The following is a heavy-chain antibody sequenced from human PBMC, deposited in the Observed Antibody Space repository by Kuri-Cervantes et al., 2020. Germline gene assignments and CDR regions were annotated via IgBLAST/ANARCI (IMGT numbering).Heavy chain of an antibody. Sequence: LSLTCAASGFTFSSYTMNWVRQAPGKGLEWVSSISSSSSYISYADSMKGRFTISRDNAKNSLYLQMNSLRAEDTAVYYCARGGYSGYDWRYYFDYWGQGTLVTVSS. D-gene: IGHD5-12*01. CDR2: ISSSSSYI. CDR1: GFTFSSYT. V-gene: IGHV3-21*01. J-gene: IGHJ4*02. CDR3: ARGGYSGYDWRYYFDY.